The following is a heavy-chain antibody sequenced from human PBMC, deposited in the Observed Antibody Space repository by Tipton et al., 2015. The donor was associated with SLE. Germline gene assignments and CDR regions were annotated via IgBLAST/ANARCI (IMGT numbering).Heavy chain of an antibody. D-gene: IGHD2/OR15-2a*01. CDR1: GYTFTAYY. J-gene: IGHJ5*02. Sequence: QSGPEVKKPGASVKVSCKSSGYTFTAYYMHWVRQAPGQGLEWMGIINPGGGGTNYAQKFQGRVTMAMDTSTTTVYMELNSLRSDDTAVYYCAREAPNTCYVASWGQGTLVPVSS. CDR2: INPGGGGT. CDR3: AREAPNTCYVAS. V-gene: IGHV1-46*01.